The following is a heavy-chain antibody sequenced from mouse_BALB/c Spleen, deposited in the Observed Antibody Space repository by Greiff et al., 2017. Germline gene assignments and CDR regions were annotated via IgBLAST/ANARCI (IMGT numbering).Heavy chain of an antibody. CDR2: IRNKANGYTT. D-gene: IGHD1-2*01. CDR1: GFTFTDYY. J-gene: IGHJ2*01. Sequence: EVHLVESGGGLVQPGGSLRLSCATSGFTFTDYYMSWVRQPPGKALEWLGFIRNKANGYTTEYSASVKGRFTISRDNSQSILYLQMNTLRAEDSATYYCARDALLRPFDYWGQGTTLTGSS. CDR3: ARDALLRPFDY. V-gene: IGHV7-3*02.